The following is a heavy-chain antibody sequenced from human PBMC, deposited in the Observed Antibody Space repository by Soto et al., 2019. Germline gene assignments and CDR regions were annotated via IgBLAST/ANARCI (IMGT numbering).Heavy chain of an antibody. D-gene: IGHD2-15*01. V-gene: IGHV3-30-3*01. CDR1: GFTFSSYA. J-gene: IGHJ4*02. CDR2: ISYDGSNK. CDR3: ARSLRKEYCSGGSCYFDY. Sequence: ESGGGVVQPGRSLRLSCAASGFTFSSYAMHWVRQAPGKGLEWVAVISYDGSNKYYADSVKGRFTISRDNSKNTLYLQMNSLRAEDTAVYYCARSLRKEYCSGGSCYFDYWGQGTLVTVSS.